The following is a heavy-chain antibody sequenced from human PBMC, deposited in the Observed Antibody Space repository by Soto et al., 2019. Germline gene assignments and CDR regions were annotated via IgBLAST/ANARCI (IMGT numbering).Heavy chain of an antibody. CDR1: GFSFSSHA. CDR3: AKVITSFRVITTPLVA. Sequence: EVQLLESGGGLAQPGGSLRLSCAASGFSFSSHAMSWVRQAPGKGLEWVAGLSGTGAASYYADSAKGPFTISKDSSKYPVSLQTAHLPAPATASYLCAKVITSFRVITTPLVAWCSATLVIVPS. D-gene: IGHD3-10*01. V-gene: IGHV3-23*01. CDR2: LSGTGAAS. J-gene: IGHJ5*02.